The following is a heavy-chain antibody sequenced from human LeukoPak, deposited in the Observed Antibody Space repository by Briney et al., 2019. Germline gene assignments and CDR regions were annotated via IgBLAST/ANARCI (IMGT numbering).Heavy chain of an antibody. D-gene: IGHD3-10*01. CDR3: ARDDYYGSGSDSNYYFDY. Sequence: GGSLRLSCAASGFTINNNYMSWVRQAPGRGLEWVSVIYSGGSTYYADSVKGRFTISRDNSKNTLYLQMNSLTAEDTALYYSARDDYYGSGSDSNYYFDYWGQGTLVTVSS. J-gene: IGHJ4*02. V-gene: IGHV3-53*01. CDR1: GFTINNNY. CDR2: IYSGGST.